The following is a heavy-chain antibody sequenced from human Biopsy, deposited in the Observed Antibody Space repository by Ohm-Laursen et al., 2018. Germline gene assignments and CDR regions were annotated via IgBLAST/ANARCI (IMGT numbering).Heavy chain of an antibody. J-gene: IGHJ4*02. CDR2: IHGSGRT. CDR1: EFNVDRNH. D-gene: IGHD3-16*01. Sequence: SLRLSCAASEFNVDRNHMNWVRQAPGKGLEWVSMIHGSGRTDYADSVKGRFTVSRVNSKDTVYLQMNALRVDDTAMYYCAGAGGHSFWGQGALVTVSS. CDR3: AGAGGHSF. V-gene: IGHV3-66*01.